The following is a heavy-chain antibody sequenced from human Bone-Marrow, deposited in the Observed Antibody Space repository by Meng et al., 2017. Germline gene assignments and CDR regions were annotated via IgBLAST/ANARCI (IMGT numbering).Heavy chain of an antibody. CDR3: ARGNPFFDY. CDR2: IYHSGST. CDR1: GYSISSGYY. Sequence: ESLKISCTVSGYSISSGYYWCWIRQPPGKELEWIGNIYHSGSTYYNPSLQSRVTISIDMSNNQFTLKLTSVTAADTAVYYCARGNPFFDYWGHGTLVTVSS. J-gene: IGHJ4*01. V-gene: IGHV4-38-2*02.